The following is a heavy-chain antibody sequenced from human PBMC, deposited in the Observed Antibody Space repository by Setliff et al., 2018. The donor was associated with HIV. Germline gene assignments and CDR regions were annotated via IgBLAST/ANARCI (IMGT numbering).Heavy chain of an antibody. CDR2: IYSGGST. CDR3: ARVRLYNIALDY. V-gene: IGHV3-66*02. D-gene: IGHD3-10*01. CDR1: GFTVSTYY. J-gene: IGHJ4*02. Sequence: PGGSLRLSCAASGFTVSTYYMSWVRQAPGKGLEWVSTIYSGGSTYHADSVKGRFTLSRDTSKNTLFLQMNSLRPEDAAVYYCARVRLYNIALDYWGQGTLVTVSS.